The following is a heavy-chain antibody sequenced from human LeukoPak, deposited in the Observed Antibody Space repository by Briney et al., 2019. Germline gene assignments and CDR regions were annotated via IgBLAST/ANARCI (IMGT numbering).Heavy chain of an antibody. Sequence: SETLSLTCTVSGGSISSGGYYWSWIRQHPGKGLEWIGYIYYSGSTYYNPSLKSRVTISVDTSKNQFSLKLSSVTAADTAVYYCARDYYDSSGYPNWFDPWGQGTLVTVSS. CDR1: GGSISSGGYY. D-gene: IGHD3-22*01. J-gene: IGHJ5*02. CDR3: ARDYYDSSGYPNWFDP. V-gene: IGHV4-31*03. CDR2: IYYSGST.